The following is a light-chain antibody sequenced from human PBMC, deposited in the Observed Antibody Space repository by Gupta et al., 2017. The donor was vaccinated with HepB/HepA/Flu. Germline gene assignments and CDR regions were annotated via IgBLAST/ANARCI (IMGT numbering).Light chain of an antibody. CDR1: QSLLHRNGYYY. Sequence: IVLTQSPLSLPVTPGEPASISCRPSQSLLHRNGYYYLDWYLQKPGPSPQLLLYLGSNQAAGVPSMISSSGSGTDITLIISRVEAEYVSFYYCMRDRHPFTFGPGTKVDIK. J-gene: IGKJ3*01. CDR2: LGS. CDR3: MRDRHPFT. V-gene: IGKV2-28*01.